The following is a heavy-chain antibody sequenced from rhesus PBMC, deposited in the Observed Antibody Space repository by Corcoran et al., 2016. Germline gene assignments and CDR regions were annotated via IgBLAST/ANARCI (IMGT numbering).Heavy chain of an antibody. CDR1: GGSISSGYD. CDR3: ARDTAAAGYFDY. D-gene: IGHD6-31*01. J-gene: IGHJ4*01. V-gene: IGHV4-76*01. Sequence: QVQLQESGPGVGKPSETLSLTCAVSGGSISSGYDWSWVRQPPGKGLEWIGYIYGSSGSTNYNPSLKNRVPISKDASKNQFSLKLSSVTAADTAVYYCARDTAAAGYFDYWGQGVLVTVSS. CDR2: IYGSSGST.